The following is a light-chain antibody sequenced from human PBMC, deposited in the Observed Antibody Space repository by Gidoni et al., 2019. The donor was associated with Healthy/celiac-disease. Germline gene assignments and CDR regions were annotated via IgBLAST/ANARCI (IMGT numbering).Light chain of an antibody. J-gene: IGKJ4*01. CDR1: QSISSY. V-gene: IGKV1-39*01. CDR3: QQSYSTPPLT. CDR2: DAS. Sequence: DIQMTQSPSSLSASVGDRVTITCRASQSISSYLNWNQQKPVKAPKLLLYDASSLQHGVPSRFSSSGAGTDVTLTISSLQHEDFATYYCQQSYSTPPLTFGGGTKVEIK.